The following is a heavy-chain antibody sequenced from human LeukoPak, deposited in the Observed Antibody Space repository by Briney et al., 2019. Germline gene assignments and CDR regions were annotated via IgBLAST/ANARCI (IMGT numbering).Heavy chain of an antibody. CDR2: INPSGCST. Sequence: ASVTDSCRASGYTFTSYYMHWVRQAPGQGLEWMGIINPSGCSTSYAQKFQGRVTMTSDMSTSTVYMELSSLRSEDTAVYYCARNYYDSSGYIFDYWGQGTLVTVSS. J-gene: IGHJ4*02. V-gene: IGHV1-46*01. CDR3: ARNYYDSSGYIFDY. D-gene: IGHD3-22*01. CDR1: GYTFTSYY.